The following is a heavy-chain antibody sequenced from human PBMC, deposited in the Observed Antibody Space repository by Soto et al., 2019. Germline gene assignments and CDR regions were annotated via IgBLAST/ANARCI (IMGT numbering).Heavy chain of an antibody. CDR1: GYTFTSYG. CDR3: ASNGLVRGVHYGMDV. CDR2: ISAYNGNT. V-gene: IGHV1-18*01. Sequence: QVQLVQSGAEVKKPGASVKVSCKASGYTFTSYGISWVRQAPGQRLEWMGWISAYNGNTNHAQKLQGRVTMTTDTSPSTAYMELRSLRSDDTAVYYCASNGLVRGVHYGMDVWGQGTTVTVSS. J-gene: IGHJ6*02. D-gene: IGHD3-10*02.